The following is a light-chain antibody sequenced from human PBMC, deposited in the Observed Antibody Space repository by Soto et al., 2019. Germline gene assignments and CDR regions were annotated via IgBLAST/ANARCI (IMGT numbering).Light chain of an antibody. J-gene: IGKJ1*01. CDR1: QSVSDNY. Sequence: EMVVTQSPDTLSLSPGERVTLFCRASQSVSDNYLAWYQQKPGQAPRLLIYCASNRATGIPDRFTGAGSGTDCNLTISRLEHEDFAVYYCQQYDRSPWTFGQGTKVEIK. CDR2: CAS. V-gene: IGKV3-20*01. CDR3: QQYDRSPWT.